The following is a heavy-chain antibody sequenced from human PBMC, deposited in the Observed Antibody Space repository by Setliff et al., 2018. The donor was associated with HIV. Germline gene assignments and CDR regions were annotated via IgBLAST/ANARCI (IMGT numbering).Heavy chain of an antibody. V-gene: IGHV3-23*01. D-gene: IGHD2-2*01. Sequence: PGGSLRLSCAASGFTFSSYALSWVRQAPGKGLEWVSAISGPGDGTYYADSVKGRFTISRDDSKNTLYLQMNSLRLEDTAVYYCASGRDTSRADYWGQGSLVTVSS. CDR2: ISGPGDGT. CDR3: ASGRDTSRADY. CDR1: GFTFSSYA. J-gene: IGHJ4*02.